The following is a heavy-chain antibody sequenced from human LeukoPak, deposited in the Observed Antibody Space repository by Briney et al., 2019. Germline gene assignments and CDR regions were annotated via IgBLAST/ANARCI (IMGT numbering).Heavy chain of an antibody. D-gene: IGHD3-10*01. J-gene: IGHJ6*04. CDR1: GGPVSGYY. V-gene: IGHV4-34*01. CDR2: IKHSGST. Sequence: SETTSLTCAVYGGPVSGYYWSWIRQPPGKGLEWIREIKHSGSTNYNPSLKGRVTISVDTAKNQFSLKLSSVTAADTAVYYCARERISAGVRGVIHGMDVWGKGTTVTVSS. CDR3: ARERISAGVRGVIHGMDV.